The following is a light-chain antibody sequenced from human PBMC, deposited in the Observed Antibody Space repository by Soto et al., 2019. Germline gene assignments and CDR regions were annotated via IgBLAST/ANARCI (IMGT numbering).Light chain of an antibody. CDR3: ASYTTSSTYV. Sequence: QSVLAQRASVSGPPGQSIAISCTGTSSDVGGYSYVSWYQQQPGKAPKLVISDVSNRPSGVSDRFSGSKSGNTASLTISGLQTEDDADYYCASYTTSSTYVFGTGTKVT. CDR1: SSDVGGYSY. CDR2: DVS. J-gene: IGLJ1*01. V-gene: IGLV2-14*01.